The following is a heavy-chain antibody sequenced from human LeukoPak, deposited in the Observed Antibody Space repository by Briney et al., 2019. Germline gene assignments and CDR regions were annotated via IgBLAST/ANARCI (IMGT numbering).Heavy chain of an antibody. Sequence: PSETLSLTCTVSGGSISSGDYYWSWIRQPPGKGLEWIGYIYYSGSTYYNPSLKSRVTISVDTSKNQFSLKLSSVTAADTAVYYCARYGLRHDAFDIWGQGTMVTVSS. V-gene: IGHV4-30-4*08. CDR2: IYYSGST. J-gene: IGHJ3*02. CDR1: GGSISSGDYY. D-gene: IGHD3-16*01. CDR3: ARYGLRHDAFDI.